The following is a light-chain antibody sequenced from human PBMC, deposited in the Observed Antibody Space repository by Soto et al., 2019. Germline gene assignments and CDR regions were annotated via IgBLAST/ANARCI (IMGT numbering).Light chain of an antibody. V-gene: IGLV2-11*01. CDR1: SSDVGGYNY. CDR2: DVS. CDR3: CSYAGSYTHV. Sequence: QSALTQPRSVSGSPGQSVTISCTGTSSDVGGYNYVSWYQQHPGKAPKLMIYDVSKRPSGVPDRFSGSKSGNTASLTISGLQAEDKADYYCCSYAGSYTHVFGTGTKLTVL. J-gene: IGLJ1*01.